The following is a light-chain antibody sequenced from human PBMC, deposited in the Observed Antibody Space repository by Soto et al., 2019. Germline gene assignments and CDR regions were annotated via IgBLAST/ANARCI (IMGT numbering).Light chain of an antibody. CDR1: QSVSSSY. J-gene: IGKJ5*01. CDR3: QQYHYWPPIT. Sequence: EVVLTQSPGTLALSRGERATLSCRASQSVSSSYLAWYQHRPGQAPRLLIYDTSNRATGIPARFSGSGSGTEFALTISSLQSEDFAVYYCQQYHYWPPITFGQGTRLEI. CDR2: DTS. V-gene: IGKV3D-15*01.